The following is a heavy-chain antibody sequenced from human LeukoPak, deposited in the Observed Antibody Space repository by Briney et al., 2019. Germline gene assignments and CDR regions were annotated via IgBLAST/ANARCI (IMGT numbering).Heavy chain of an antibody. CDR2: ISAYNGNT. CDR1: GYTFTSYG. V-gene: IGHV1-18*01. D-gene: IGHD4-17*01. J-gene: IGHJ4*02. Sequence: ASVNVSCKASGYTFTSYGISWVRQAPGQGLEWMGWISAYNGNTNYAQKLQGRVTMTTDTSTSTAYMELRSLRSDDTAVYYCARGRRRGPAVYGDYPGGCDYWGQGTLVTVSS. CDR3: ARGRRRGPAVYGDYPGGCDY.